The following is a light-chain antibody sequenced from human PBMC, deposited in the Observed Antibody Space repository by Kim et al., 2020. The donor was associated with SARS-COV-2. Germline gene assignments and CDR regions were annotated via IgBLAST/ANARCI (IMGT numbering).Light chain of an antibody. Sequence: QRVTISFTGGRSKTGGSYDVHWYQQLPGTAPNLLIYGNSNRPSGVPARFSGSKSGTSASLAITGLQAEDEADYYCQSCDSSLSGVVFGGGTQLTVL. J-gene: IGLJ2*01. V-gene: IGLV1-40*01. CDR2: GNS. CDR3: QSCDSSLSGVV. CDR1: RSKTGGSYD.